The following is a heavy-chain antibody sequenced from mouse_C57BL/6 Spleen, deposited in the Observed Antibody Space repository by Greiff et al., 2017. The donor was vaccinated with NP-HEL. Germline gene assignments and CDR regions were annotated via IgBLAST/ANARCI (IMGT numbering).Heavy chain of an antibody. CDR1: GYTFTDYE. Sequence: QVQLQQSGAELVRPGASVTLSCKASGYTFTDYEMHWVKQTPVHGLEWIGAIDPETGGTAYNQKFKGKAILTADKSSSTAYMELRSLTSEDSAVYYCTRYHYGSSPDYWGQGTTLTVSS. V-gene: IGHV1-15*01. CDR2: IDPETGGT. D-gene: IGHD1-1*01. CDR3: TRYHYGSSPDY. J-gene: IGHJ2*01.